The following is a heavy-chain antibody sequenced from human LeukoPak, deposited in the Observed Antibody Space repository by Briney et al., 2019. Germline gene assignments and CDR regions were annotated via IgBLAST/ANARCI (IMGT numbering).Heavy chain of an antibody. CDR2: IYHSGST. CDR1: GYSLSSGYY. J-gene: IGHJ4*02. Sequence: PSETLSLTCAVSGYSLSSGYYWGWIRPPPGKGLEWIGSIYHSGSTYYNPSLKSRVTISVDTSKNQFSLKLTSVTAADTAVYYCAMYSSGWYKNYWGQGTLVTVSS. D-gene: IGHD6-19*01. CDR3: AMYSSGWYKNY. V-gene: IGHV4-38-2*01.